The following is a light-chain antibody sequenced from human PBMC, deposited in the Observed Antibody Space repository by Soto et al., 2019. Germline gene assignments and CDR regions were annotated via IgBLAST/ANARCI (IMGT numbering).Light chain of an antibody. CDR1: SSDVGGYNY. Sequence: QSALTQPASVSGSPGQSITISCTGTSSDVGGYNYVSWYQQHPGKAPKVMIYDVSNRPSGVSNRFSGSKSGNTASLTISGLQAEDEADYYCSSYTSISTLVFGGGTKVTVL. CDR3: SSYTSISTLV. CDR2: DVS. J-gene: IGLJ2*01. V-gene: IGLV2-14*01.